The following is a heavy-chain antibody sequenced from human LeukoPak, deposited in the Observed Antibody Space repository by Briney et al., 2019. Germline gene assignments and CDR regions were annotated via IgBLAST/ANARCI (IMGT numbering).Heavy chain of an antibody. CDR1: GYTFTSYG. V-gene: IGHV1-18*01. J-gene: IGHJ4*02. CDR3: AREGDSAGWYRPAFRLIDY. Sequence: ASVKVSCKTSGYTFTSYGLYWARQAPGQGLEWMGWISGYNAETNYARKFQGRVTMTTDTSTTTAYMGLTSLTSDDTALYYCAREGDSAGWYRPAFRLIDYWGQGTMVTVSS. D-gene: IGHD6-19*01. CDR2: ISGYNAET.